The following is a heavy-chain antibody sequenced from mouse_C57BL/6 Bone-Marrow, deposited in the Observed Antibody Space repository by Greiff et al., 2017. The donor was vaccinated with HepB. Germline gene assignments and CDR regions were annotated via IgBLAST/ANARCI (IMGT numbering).Heavy chain of an antibody. CDR1: GYTFTSYW. CDR2: IDPSDSYT. Sequence: QVQLQQPGAELVRPGTSVKLSCKASGYTFTSYWIHWVKQRPGQGLEWIGVIDPSDSYTNYNQKFKGKATLTVDTSSSTAYMQLSSLTSEDSAVYYCAAYYSNYEGFAYWGQGTLVTVSA. V-gene: IGHV1-59*01. J-gene: IGHJ3*01. CDR3: AAYYSNYEGFAY. D-gene: IGHD2-5*01.